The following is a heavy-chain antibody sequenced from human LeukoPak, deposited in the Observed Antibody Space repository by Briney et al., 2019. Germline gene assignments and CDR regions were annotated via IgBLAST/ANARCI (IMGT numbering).Heavy chain of an antibody. V-gene: IGHV1-3*03. CDR1: GYTFTSYA. D-gene: IGHD3-9*01. Sequence: ASVKVSCKASGYTFTSYAMHWVRQAPGQRLEWMGWINAGNGNTKYSQKFQGRVTMTRDTSTCTAYMELSSQRSEDIDVYYCARHLDDILTGYYESGGSYYYYGMDVWGQGTTVTVSS. CDR3: ARHLDDILTGYYESGGSYYYYGMDV. CDR2: INAGNGNT. J-gene: IGHJ6*02.